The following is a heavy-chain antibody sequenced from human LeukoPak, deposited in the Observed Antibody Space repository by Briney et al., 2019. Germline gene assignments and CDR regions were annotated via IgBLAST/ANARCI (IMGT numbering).Heavy chain of an antibody. D-gene: IGHD6-13*01. CDR1: GDSFSSNSAA. J-gene: IGHJ4*02. CDR2: TFYRSTWYN. V-gene: IGHV6-1*01. Sequence: SQTLSLTCAISGDSFSSNSAAWDWIRLSPSRGLEWLGRTFYRSTWYNDYSESVKSRITINPDTSENQFSLHLNSLTPEDTAVYYCARASSSWYVGDYFDHWGQGTQVTVSS. CDR3: ARASSSWYVGDYFDH.